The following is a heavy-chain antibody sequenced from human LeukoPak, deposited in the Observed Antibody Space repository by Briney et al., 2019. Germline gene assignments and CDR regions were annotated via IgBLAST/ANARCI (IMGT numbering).Heavy chain of an antibody. CDR1: GFTFSTYW. J-gene: IGHJ4*02. V-gene: IGHV3-23*01. D-gene: IGHD2-21*02. Sequence: PGGSLRLSCAASGFTFSTYWMSWVRQAPGKGLEWVSAISGSGGSTYYADSVKGRFTISRDNSKNTLYLQMNSLRAEDTAVYYCAKEHIVVVTAPRYFDYWGQGTLVTVSS. CDR2: ISGSGGST. CDR3: AKEHIVVVTAPRYFDY.